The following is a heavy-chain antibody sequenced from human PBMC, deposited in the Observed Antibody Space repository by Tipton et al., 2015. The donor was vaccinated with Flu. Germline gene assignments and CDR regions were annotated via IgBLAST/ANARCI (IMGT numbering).Heavy chain of an antibody. CDR2: MYPADSDT. CDR3: MSLFCTSTDCRGPIDS. CDR1: EYTFTTYW. Sequence: VQLVQSGAEVKKPGESLTISCKAFEYTFTTYWIGWVRQMPGKGLEWMGLMYPADSDTRYRPSFEGQVTISADKSIGTAYLRWSSLRASDTAIYYCMSLFCTSTDCRGPIDSWGQGTLVTVSS. D-gene: IGHD2-2*01. V-gene: IGHV5-51*03. J-gene: IGHJ4*02.